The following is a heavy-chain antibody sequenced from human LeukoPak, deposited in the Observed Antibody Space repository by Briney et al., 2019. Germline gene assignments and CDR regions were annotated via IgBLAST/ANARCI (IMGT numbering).Heavy chain of an antibody. V-gene: IGHV1-69*05. CDR3: ARGDSGYDYGFDN. Sequence: ASVKVSCKASGGTFSSHAISWVRQAPEQGLEWVGGIIPIFGTTNYAQKFQGRVTITTDESTSTGYMELRSLRSDDTAVYYCARGDSGYDYGFDNWGQGTLVTVSS. D-gene: IGHD5-12*01. CDR1: GGTFSSHA. J-gene: IGHJ4*02. CDR2: IIPIFGTT.